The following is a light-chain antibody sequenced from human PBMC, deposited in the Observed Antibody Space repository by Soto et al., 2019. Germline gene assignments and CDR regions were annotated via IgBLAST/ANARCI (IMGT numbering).Light chain of an antibody. CDR1: QRISTF. J-gene: IGKJ1*01. CDR3: QQTYTSPWT. CDR2: AAS. V-gene: IGKV1-39*01. Sequence: DIQMTQSPFSLSASVGDRVIITCRSSQRISTFLNWYQKKPGKAPELLIYAASRLQSGVPPRFSGSGCGTQFTLTISSLQPEDLAVYYCQQTYTSPWTFGQGTKVEIK.